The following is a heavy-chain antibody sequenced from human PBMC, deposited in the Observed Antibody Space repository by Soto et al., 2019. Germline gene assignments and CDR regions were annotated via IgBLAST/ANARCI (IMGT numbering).Heavy chain of an antibody. CDR1: GGTFTTYA. CDR2: ISPMFGAA. J-gene: IGHJ4*02. D-gene: IGHD2-2*01. Sequence: QVQLVQSGAEMKKPGSSVKVSCQSSGGTFTTYAMNWVRQDPGQVPEWMGDISPMFGAANYAPKIQGSVTITADESAGTSSLQLRSLTSEDTALDFCARQDQVHTPAFASWGKGPLVTVSS. CDR3: ARQDQVHTPAFAS. V-gene: IGHV1-69*19.